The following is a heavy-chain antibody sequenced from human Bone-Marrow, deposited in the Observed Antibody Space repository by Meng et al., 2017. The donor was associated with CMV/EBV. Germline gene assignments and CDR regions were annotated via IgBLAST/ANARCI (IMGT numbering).Heavy chain of an antibody. Sequence: FTFSDAWRSWIRRAPGKGLEWVGRIKSKSDGGTRDYAAPVKGRFTISRDDSKNTLYLQMNSLKTEDTAVYYCTTLFYGSGFRPPFDPWGQGTLVTVSS. CDR2: IKSKSDGGTR. J-gene: IGHJ5*02. CDR3: TTLFYGSGFRPPFDP. CDR1: FTFSDAW. V-gene: IGHV3-15*01. D-gene: IGHD3-10*01.